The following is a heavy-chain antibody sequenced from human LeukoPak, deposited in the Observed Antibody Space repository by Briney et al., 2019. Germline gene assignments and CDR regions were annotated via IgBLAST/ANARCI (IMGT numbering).Heavy chain of an antibody. Sequence: GGSLRLSCAASGFTFSSYEMNWVRQAPGKGLEWVANIKQDGSEKYYVDSVKGRFTISRDNAKNSLYLQMNSLRAEDTAVYYCARVGITIFGVVTDYYYYYMDVWGKGTTVTVSS. J-gene: IGHJ6*03. CDR2: IKQDGSEK. CDR3: ARVGITIFGVVTDYYYYYMDV. V-gene: IGHV3-7*01. D-gene: IGHD3-3*01. CDR1: GFTFSSYE.